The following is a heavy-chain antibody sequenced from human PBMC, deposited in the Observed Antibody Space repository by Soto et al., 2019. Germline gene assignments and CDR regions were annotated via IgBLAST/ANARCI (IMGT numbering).Heavy chain of an antibody. CDR3: ASSMGRGGNDY. CDR1: GFTFSDYW. Sequence: EVQLVESGGGLVQPEGSLRLSCAASGFTFSDYWMSWFRQAPGKGLECVANIKTDGSEKYYVDPVKGRFTISRDNAKNSLYLQMNSLRAEDTAVYYCASSMGRGGNDYWGQGTLVAVSS. CDR2: IKTDGSEK. V-gene: IGHV3-7*05. J-gene: IGHJ4*02. D-gene: IGHD3-10*01.